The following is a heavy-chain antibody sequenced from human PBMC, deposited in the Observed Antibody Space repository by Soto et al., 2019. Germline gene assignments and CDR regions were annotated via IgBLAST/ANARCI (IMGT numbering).Heavy chain of an antibody. CDR2: IYYSGST. D-gene: IGHD3-22*01. V-gene: IGHV4-31*03. Sequence: QVQLQESGPGLVKPSQTLSLTCTVSGGSISSGGYYWSCIRQHPGKCLEGIGYIYYSGSTYYNPARKSRVTTSVDTSKNQFSLKLSSVTAADTAVYYCAREPAPELDYDSSGSAFDIWGQGTMVTVSS. CDR1: GGSISSGGYY. J-gene: IGHJ3*02. CDR3: AREPAPELDYDSSGSAFDI.